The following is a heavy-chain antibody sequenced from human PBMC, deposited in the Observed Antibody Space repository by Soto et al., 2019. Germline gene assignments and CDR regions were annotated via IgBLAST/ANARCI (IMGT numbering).Heavy chain of an antibody. D-gene: IGHD3-16*01. CDR1: GYTFTSYG. V-gene: IGHV1-18*01. CDR3: ARVGIGANSYWYFDL. J-gene: IGHJ2*01. CDR2: ISAYNGNT. Sequence: ASVKVSCKASGYTFTSYGISWVRQAPGQGLEWMGWISAYNGNTNYAQKLQGRVTMTTDTSTSTAYMELRSLRSDDTAVYYCARVGIGANSYWYFDLWGHGTLVTVSS.